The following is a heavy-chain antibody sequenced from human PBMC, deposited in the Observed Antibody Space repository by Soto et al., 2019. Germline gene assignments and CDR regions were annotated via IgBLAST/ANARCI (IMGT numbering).Heavy chain of an antibody. CDR2: ISWNSGSI. J-gene: IGHJ6*03. D-gene: IGHD6-6*01. CDR1: GFTFDDYA. CDR3: AKSGPGSSAYYYYYYMDV. Sequence: GGSLRLSCAASGFTFDDYAMHWVRQAPGKGLEWVSGISWNSGSIGYADSVKGRFTISRDNAKNSLYLQMNSLRAEDTALYYCAKSGPGSSAYYYYYYMDVWGKGTTVTVSS. V-gene: IGHV3-9*01.